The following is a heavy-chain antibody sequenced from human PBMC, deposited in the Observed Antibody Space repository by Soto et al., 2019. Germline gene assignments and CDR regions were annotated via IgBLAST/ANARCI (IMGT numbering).Heavy chain of an antibody. CDR3: AIFIAVAGKYCFAP. D-gene: IGHD6-19*01. CDR2: ISYDGSNK. Sequence: QVQLVESGGGVVQPGRSLRLSCAASGFTFSSYAMHWVRQAPGKGLEWVAVISYDGSNKYYADSVKGRFTISRDNSKNTFYLKINGVSAEDTAVYYWAIFIAVAGKYCFAPWGKGALFTFSS. V-gene: IGHV3-30-3*01. CDR1: GFTFSSYA. J-gene: IGHJ5*02.